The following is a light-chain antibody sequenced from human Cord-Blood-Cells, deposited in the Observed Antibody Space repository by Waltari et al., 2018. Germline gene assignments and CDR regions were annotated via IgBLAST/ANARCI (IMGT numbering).Light chain of an antibody. CDR2: SNS. CDR3: AAWDDSLNGWV. V-gene: IGLV1-44*01. J-gene: IGLJ3*02. Sequence: QSVLTQPPSASGTPGQRCTIPYSGSSPNTGCNHVTWYQQLPGTAPKPPIYSNSQRPSGVPDRFSGSKSGTSASLAISGLQSEDEADYYCAAWDDSLNGWVFGGGTKLTVL. CDR1: SPNTGCNH.